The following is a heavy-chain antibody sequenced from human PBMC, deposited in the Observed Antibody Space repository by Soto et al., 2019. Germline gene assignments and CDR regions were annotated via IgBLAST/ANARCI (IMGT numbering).Heavy chain of an antibody. CDR1: GNSFTTSA. D-gene: IGHD7-27*01. Sequence: QVQLVQSGSEVRKPGAPVKISCEAPGNSFTTSAIHWVRQAPGQRPEWLGWINAGNGYTKYSQTFQGRVTITRDTSASTVYMELSSLKYEDTGVYYCTRESAPWGFEHWGQGTRVTVSS. V-gene: IGHV1-3*01. CDR3: TRESAPWGFEH. J-gene: IGHJ4*02. CDR2: INAGNGYT.